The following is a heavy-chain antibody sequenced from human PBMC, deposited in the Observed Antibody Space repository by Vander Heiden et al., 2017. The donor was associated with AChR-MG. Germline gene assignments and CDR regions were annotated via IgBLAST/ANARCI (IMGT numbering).Heavy chain of an antibody. V-gene: IGHV1-69*01. CDR2: IIPIFGTA. D-gene: IGHD5-18*01. CDR3: ARGIQLWTSEADYFDY. CDR1: GGTFSSYA. J-gene: IGHJ4*01. Sequence: QVQLVQSGAEVKKPGSSVKVSCKAPGGTFSSYAISWVRQAPGQGLEWMGGIIPIFGTANYAQKLQGRVTITADESTSTAYMELSSLRSEDTAVYYCARGIQLWTSEADYFDYWGHGTLVTVSS.